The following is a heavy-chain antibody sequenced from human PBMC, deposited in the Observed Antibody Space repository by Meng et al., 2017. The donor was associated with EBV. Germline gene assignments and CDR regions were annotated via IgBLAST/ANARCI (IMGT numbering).Heavy chain of an antibody. CDR2: INTNTGNP. J-gene: IGHJ4*02. D-gene: IGHD3-22*01. CDR3: AREGVGYYDSSGLSSYFDY. V-gene: IGHV7-4-1*02. CDR1: RYTLTSYA. Sequence: QVQLVQSWSELKKPGASVKVSCKASRYTLTSYAMNWVRQAPGQGLEWMGWINTNTGNPTYAQGFTGRFVFSLDTSVSTAYLQISSLKAEDTAVYYCAREGVGYYDSSGLSSYFDYWGQGTLVTVSS.